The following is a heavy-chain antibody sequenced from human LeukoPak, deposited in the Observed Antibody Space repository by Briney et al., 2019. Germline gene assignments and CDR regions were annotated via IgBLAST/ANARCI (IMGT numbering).Heavy chain of an antibody. CDR1: GGSISSGGYY. D-gene: IGHD6-13*01. Sequence: PSETLSLTCTVSGGSISSGGYYWSWIRQHPGKGLEWIGYIYYSGSTYYNPSLKSRVTIPVDTSKNQFSLKLSSVTAADTAVYYCARDYLRGYSSSPDAFDIWGQGTMVTVSS. J-gene: IGHJ3*02. CDR3: ARDYLRGYSSSPDAFDI. CDR2: IYYSGST. V-gene: IGHV4-31*03.